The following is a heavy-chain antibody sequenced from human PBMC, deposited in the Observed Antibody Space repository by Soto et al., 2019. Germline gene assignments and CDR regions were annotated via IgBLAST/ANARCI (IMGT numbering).Heavy chain of an antibody. V-gene: IGHV4-59*01. CDR1: GGSMSEYF. CDR3: ARDGYDGSGSPYPAY. D-gene: IGHD3-10*01. J-gene: IGHJ4*02. CDR2: IYYLGST. Sequence: PSETLCVTCSVSGGSMSEYFWRWIRQSPGKGLEWIGYIYYLGSTEYNPSLKSRVTISVDTSKRQFSLRLTSVTAADTAVYYCARDGYDGSGSPYPAYWGPGTQRTVS.